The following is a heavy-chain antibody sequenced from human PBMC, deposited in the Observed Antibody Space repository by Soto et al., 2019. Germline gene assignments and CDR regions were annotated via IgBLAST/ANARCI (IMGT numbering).Heavy chain of an antibody. CDR3: ARGGALGYCSSTSCYKVYGMDV. CDR2: IIPIFGTA. Sequence: SVKVSCKASGGTFSSYAISWVRQAPGQGLEWMGGIIPIFGTANYAQKFQGRVTVTADESTSTAYMELSSLRSEDTAVYYCARGGALGYCSSTSCYKVYGMDVWGQGTTVTV. D-gene: IGHD2-2*02. V-gene: IGHV1-69*13. CDR1: GGTFSSYA. J-gene: IGHJ6*02.